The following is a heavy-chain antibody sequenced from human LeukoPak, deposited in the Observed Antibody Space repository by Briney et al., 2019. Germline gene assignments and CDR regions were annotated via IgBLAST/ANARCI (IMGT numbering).Heavy chain of an antibody. CDR1: GDSISSYY. CDR3: ARALAGGGYGGEYYYYYMDV. CDR2: VYASRSA. D-gene: IGHD2/OR15-2a*01. J-gene: IGHJ6*03. V-gene: IGHV4-4*07. Sequence: PSETLSLTCSVSGDSISSYYWTWIRQPAGKGLEWIGRVYASRSANYNPSLKSRVTMSVDTSKNQFSLKLNSVTAADTAVYYCARALAGGGYGGEYYYYYMDVWGKGTTVTVSS.